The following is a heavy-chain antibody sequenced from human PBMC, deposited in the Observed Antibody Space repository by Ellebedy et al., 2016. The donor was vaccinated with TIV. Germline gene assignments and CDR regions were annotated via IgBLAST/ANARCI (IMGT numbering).Heavy chain of an antibody. D-gene: IGHD1-14*01. CDR1: GFSFSTFG. V-gene: IGHV3-21*06. J-gene: IGHJ3*02. Sequence: GESLKISCAASGFSFSTFGMNWVRQASGKGLEWVSSIDNSGSYVYYADSVKGRFTISRDNGKNSLYLHMNSLRAEDTAVYDCAKSTVINPEGDAYDIWGQGTKVTVSS. CDR3: AKSTVINPEGDAYDI. CDR2: IDNSGSYV.